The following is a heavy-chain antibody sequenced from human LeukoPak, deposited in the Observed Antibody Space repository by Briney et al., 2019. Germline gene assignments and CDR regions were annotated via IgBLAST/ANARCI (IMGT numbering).Heavy chain of an antibody. Sequence: AGGSLRLSCAASGFTFSSYGMSWVRQSPGKGLEWVSAISGSGGSTYYADSVKGRFTISRDNYKNTLYLQMNSLRAEDTAVYYSAKDLHYFDSSGYYDYWGQGTLVTVSS. CDR3: AKDLHYFDSSGYYDY. V-gene: IGHV3-23*01. J-gene: IGHJ4*02. CDR1: GFTFSSYG. CDR2: ISGSGGST. D-gene: IGHD3-22*01.